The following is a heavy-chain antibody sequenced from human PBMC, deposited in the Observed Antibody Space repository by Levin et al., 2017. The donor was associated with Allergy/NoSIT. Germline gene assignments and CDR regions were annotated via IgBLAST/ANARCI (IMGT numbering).Heavy chain of an antibody. CDR1: GFTFSDYY. D-gene: IGHD1-26*01. CDR2: ISSSGSTI. J-gene: IGHJ4*02. Sequence: LSLTCAASGFTFSDYYMSWIRQAPGKGLEWVSYISSSGSTIYYADSVKGRFTISRDNAKNSLYLQMNSLRAEDTAVYYCAVSLTWEPHGPYYFDYWGQGTLVTVSS. CDR3: AVSLTWEPHGPYYFDY. V-gene: IGHV3-11*01.